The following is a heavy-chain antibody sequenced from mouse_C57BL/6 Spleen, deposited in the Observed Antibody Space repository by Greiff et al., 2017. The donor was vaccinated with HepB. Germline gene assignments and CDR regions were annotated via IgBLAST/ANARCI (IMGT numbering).Heavy chain of an antibody. V-gene: IGHV1-82*01. CDR2: IYPGDGDT. D-gene: IGHD1-1*01. CDR3: ARRTTVVADAMDY. J-gene: IGHJ4*01. CDR1: GYAFSSSW. Sequence: VQLQQSGPELVKPGASVKISCKASGYAFSSSWMTWGRQRPGKGLEWIGRIYPGDGDTNSNGKFKGKATLTADKSSSTAYMQLSSLTSEDSAVYFCARRTTVVADAMDYWGQGTSVTVSS.